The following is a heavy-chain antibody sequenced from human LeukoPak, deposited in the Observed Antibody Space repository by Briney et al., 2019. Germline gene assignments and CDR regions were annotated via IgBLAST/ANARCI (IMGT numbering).Heavy chain of an antibody. CDR3: ARTRGSGSPNWFDP. CDR1: GYTFTSYG. CDR2: ISAYNGNT. J-gene: IGHJ5*02. D-gene: IGHD3-10*01. V-gene: IGHV1-18*01. Sequence: ASVKVSCKAYGYTFTSYGISWVRQDPGQGLEWMGWISAYNGNTNYAQKLQGRVTMTTDTSTSTAYMELRSLRSDDTAVYYCARTRGSGSPNWFDPWGQGTLVIVSS.